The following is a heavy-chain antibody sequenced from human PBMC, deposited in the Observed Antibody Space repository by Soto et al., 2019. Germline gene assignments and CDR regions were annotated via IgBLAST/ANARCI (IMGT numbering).Heavy chain of an antibody. CDR2: ISSPNTYT. V-gene: IGHV3-11*06. D-gene: IGHD1-1*01. J-gene: IGHJ4*02. CDR1: VFTFINYH. Sequence: GWSLRLSCASSVFTFINYHMSWIRQAPGKGLEWVSYISSPNTYTNYADSVKGRFTISRDNGRNSLYLQLNSLRAEDTAVYYCARRAGTKLDYWGQGTLVTVSS. CDR3: ARRAGTKLDY.